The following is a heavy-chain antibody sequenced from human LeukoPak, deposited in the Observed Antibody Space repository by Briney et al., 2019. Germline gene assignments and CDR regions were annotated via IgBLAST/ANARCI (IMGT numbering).Heavy chain of an antibody. CDR3: ARGGRWELPRPYAFDI. J-gene: IGHJ3*02. Sequence: VKVSCKASGGTFSSYAISWVRQAPGQGLEWMGWISAYNGHTNYAQKLQGRVTMTTDTSTSTAYMELRSLRSDDTAVYYCARGGRWELPRPYAFDIWGQGTMVTVSS. V-gene: IGHV1-18*01. CDR1: GGTFSSYA. CDR2: ISAYNGHT. D-gene: IGHD1-26*01.